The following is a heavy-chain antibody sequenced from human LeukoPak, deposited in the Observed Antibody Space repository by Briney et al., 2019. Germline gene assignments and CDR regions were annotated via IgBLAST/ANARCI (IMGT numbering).Heavy chain of an antibody. CDR1: GGSISSYY. CDR3: AASRWYFDV. J-gene: IGHJ2*01. V-gene: IGHV4-59*08. CDR2: IYYTGST. Sequence: SETLSLTCTVSGGSISSYYWSWVRRPPGKRLEWLGFIYYTGSTTYNPSLESRVTISVDTSKNQFSLRLRSVTAADTAVYYCAASRWYFDVWGRGVVVAVSS.